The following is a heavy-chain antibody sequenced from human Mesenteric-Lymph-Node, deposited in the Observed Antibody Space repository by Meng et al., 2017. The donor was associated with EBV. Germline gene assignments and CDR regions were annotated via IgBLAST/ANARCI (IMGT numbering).Heavy chain of an antibody. J-gene: IGHJ4*02. CDR3: ARITFGGAIGD. D-gene: IGHD3-16*02. CDR1: SGSISNSNW. Sequence: QVPLPGSGPGLVKPSGSRSLTCAVFSGSISNSNWWSWVRQPPGKGLQWIGEIFHSGGTNYNPSLKSRVTISVDKSKNQFSLKVNSLTAADTAVYYCARITFGGAIGDWGQGTLVTVSS. CDR2: IFHSGGT. V-gene: IGHV4-4*02.